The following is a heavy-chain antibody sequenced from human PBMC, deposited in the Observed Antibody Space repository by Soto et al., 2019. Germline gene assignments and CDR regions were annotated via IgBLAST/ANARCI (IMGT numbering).Heavy chain of an antibody. V-gene: IGHV4-34*01. CDR1: GGSFSGYY. CDR3: GRGSEVVVVPAAKGAGYGMDV. J-gene: IGHJ6*02. CDR2: INHSGST. Sequence: SETLSLTCVVYGGSFSGYYWSWLRQPPGKGLEWIGEINHSGSTNYNPSLKSRVTISVDTSKNQFSLKLSSVTAADTAVYYCGRGSEVVVVPAAKGAGYGMDVWGQGTTVTVSS. D-gene: IGHD2-2*01.